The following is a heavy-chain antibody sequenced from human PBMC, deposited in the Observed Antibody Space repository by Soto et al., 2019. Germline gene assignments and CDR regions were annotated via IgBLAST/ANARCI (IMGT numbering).Heavy chain of an antibody. J-gene: IGHJ6*02. CDR3: ARSDCTGAYCYSWPFNYGVDV. CDR2: IWYDGSNK. D-gene: IGHD2-15*01. V-gene: IGHV3-33*08. CDR1: GFTFNTYG. Sequence: QVQLVESGGGVVQPGGSLRLSCTTSGFTFNTYGMHWVRQAPGKGLEWVAIIWYDGSNKYYADSVKGRFAISRDNSKNTLYLQRNSLRAEDTALYYCARSDCTGAYCYSWPFNYGVDVCGQGTTVTVSS.